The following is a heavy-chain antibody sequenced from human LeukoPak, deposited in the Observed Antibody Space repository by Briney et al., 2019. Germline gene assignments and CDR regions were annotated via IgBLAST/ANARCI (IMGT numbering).Heavy chain of an antibody. J-gene: IGHJ4*02. CDR3: ARDRVTYYDILTGAYYFDY. V-gene: IGHV4-59*01. CDR1: GGSISSYY. CDR2: IYYSGST. Sequence: PSETLSLTCTVSGGSISSYYWSWIRQPPGKGLEWIGYIYYSGSTNYNPSLKSRVTISVDTSKNQFSLKLNSVTAADTAVYYCARDRVTYYDILTGAYYFDYWGQGTLVTVSS. D-gene: IGHD3-9*01.